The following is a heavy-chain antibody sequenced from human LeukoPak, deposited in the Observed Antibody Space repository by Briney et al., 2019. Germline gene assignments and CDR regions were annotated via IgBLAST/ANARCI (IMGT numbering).Heavy chain of an antibody. V-gene: IGHV3-30*04. J-gene: IGHJ4*02. CDR2: VSYDGSNE. Sequence: KPGGSLRLSCAVSGFTFFMYTMHWVRRAPGKGLEWVSLVSYDGSNEYYVDSVTGRFTISRDNSKNTLYLQMNSLRPEDTAVYYCARSYGSASYNIDYWGQGTLVTVSS. D-gene: IGHD3-10*01. CDR1: GFTFFMYT. CDR3: ARSYGSASYNIDY.